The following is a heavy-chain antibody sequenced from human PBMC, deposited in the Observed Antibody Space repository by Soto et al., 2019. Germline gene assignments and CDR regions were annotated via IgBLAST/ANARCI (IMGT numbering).Heavy chain of an antibody. V-gene: IGHV1-69*01. CDR2: IIPIFGTA. CDR1: GGTFSSYA. J-gene: IGHJ6*02. Sequence: QVQLVQSGAEVKKPGSSVKVSCEASGGTFSSYAISWVRQAPGQGLEWMGGIIPIFGTANYAQKFQGRVTITADESTSTAYMELSSLRSEDTAVYYCARDGCSGGSCYSYYYYGMDVWGQGTTVTVSS. CDR3: ARDGCSGGSCYSYYYYGMDV. D-gene: IGHD2-15*01.